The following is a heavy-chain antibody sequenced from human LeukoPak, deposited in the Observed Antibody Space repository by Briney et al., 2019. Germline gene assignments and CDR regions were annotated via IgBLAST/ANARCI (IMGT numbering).Heavy chain of an antibody. CDR1: GFTFRNDW. D-gene: IGHD6-6*01. CDR2: IKGDGSNI. Sequence: GSLRPSFAASGFTFRNDWMPWVRQAPGKGLVWVSRIKGDGSNIMYADSVKGRFTISRDNAKNTLYLQMNSLRAEDTAVYYCLKWDSSSLRPFDYWGQGTLVTVSS. J-gene: IGHJ4*02. CDR3: LKWDSSSLRPFDY. V-gene: IGHV3-74*03.